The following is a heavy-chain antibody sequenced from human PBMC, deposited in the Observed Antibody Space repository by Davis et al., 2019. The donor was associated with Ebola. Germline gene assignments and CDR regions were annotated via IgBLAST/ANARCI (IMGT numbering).Heavy chain of an antibody. CDR2: INPSGGST. V-gene: IGHV1-46*01. J-gene: IGHJ4*02. CDR1: GYTFTSYY. CDR3: ARAGVEEYPGIAAAGIGY. D-gene: IGHD6-13*01. Sequence: AASVKVSCKASGYTFTSYYMHWVRQAPGQGLEWMGIINPSGGSTSYAQKFQGRVTMTRDTSTSTVYMELSSLRSEDTAVYYCARAGVEEYPGIAAAGIGYWGQGTLVTVSS.